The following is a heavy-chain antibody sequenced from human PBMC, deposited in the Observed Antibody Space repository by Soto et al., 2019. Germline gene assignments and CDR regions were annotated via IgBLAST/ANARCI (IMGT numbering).Heavy chain of an antibody. J-gene: IGHJ6*02. CDR2: IYPGDSDT. V-gene: IGHV5-51*01. CDR1: GYSFTSYW. CDR3: ARLQADISGYYYDLLYYGMDV. Sequence: GESLKISCKGSGYSFTSYWIGWVRQMPGKDMEWMGIIYPGDSDTRYSPSFQGQVNISADKSISTAYLQWSSLKASDTAMYYCARLQADISGYYYDLLYYGMDVWGQGTTVSV. D-gene: IGHD3-22*01.